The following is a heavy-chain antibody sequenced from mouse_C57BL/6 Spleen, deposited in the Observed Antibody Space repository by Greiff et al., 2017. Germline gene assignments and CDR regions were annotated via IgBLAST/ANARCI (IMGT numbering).Heavy chain of an antibody. CDR1: GYTFTSYW. D-gene: IGHD2-3*01. J-gene: IGHJ4*01. CDR2: INPSSGYT. Sequence: VQLQQSGAELAKPGASVKLSCKASGYTFTSYWMHWVKQRPGQGLEWIGYINPSSGYTKYNQKFKDKATLTADKSSSTAYMQLSSLTYEDSAVYYCASSYDGYYGAMDYWGQGTSVTGSS. V-gene: IGHV1-7*01. CDR3: ASSYDGYYGAMDY.